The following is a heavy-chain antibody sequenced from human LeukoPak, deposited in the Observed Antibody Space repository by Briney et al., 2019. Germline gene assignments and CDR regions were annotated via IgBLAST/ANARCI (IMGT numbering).Heavy chain of an antibody. CDR1: GFTFDAYA. V-gene: IGHV3-9*01. CDR2: ISWNSGSI. Sequence: GGSLRLSCAASGFTFDAYAMHWGRQAPEKGLEWVSGISWNSGSIGYADSVKGRFTISRDNAKNSLYLQMNSLRAEDTALYYCAKSWGSMIVVVLDYWAQKTLVSVSS. D-gene: IGHD3-22*01. CDR3: AKSWGSMIVVVLDY. J-gene: IGHJ4*02.